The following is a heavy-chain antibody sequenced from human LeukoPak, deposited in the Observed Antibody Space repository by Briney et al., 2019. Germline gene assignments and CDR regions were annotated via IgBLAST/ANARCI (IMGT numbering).Heavy chain of an antibody. D-gene: IGHD2-21*01. CDR2: ISGSGGST. J-gene: IGHJ4*02. V-gene: IGHV3-23*01. CDR3: AKFLPTHIVVANYYFDY. Sequence: GGSLRLSCAASGFTFSSYAMSWARRAPGKGPEWVSAISGSGGSTYYADSVKGRFTISRDNSKNTLYLQMNSLRAEDTAVYYCAKFLPTHIVVANYYFDYWGQGTLVTVSS. CDR1: GFTFSSYA.